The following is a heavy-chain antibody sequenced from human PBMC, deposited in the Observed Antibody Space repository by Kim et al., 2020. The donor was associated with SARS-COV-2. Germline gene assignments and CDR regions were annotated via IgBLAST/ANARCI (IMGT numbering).Heavy chain of an antibody. CDR3: ARGVSTMVRGLGSFDI. V-gene: IGHV4-31*03. Sequence: SETLSLTCTVSGGSIISGGYYWSWIRQHPGNGLEWIGYIYYSGSTYYNPSLKSRVTISVDTSKNQFSLKLSSVTAADAAVYYCARGVSTMVRGLGSFDIWGHGTMVTVSS. J-gene: IGHJ3*02. CDR1: GGSIISGGYY. CDR2: IYYSGST. D-gene: IGHD3-10*01.